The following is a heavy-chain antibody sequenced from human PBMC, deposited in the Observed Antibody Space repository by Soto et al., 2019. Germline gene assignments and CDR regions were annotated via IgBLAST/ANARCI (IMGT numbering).Heavy chain of an antibody. D-gene: IGHD4-17*01. Sequence: DVQLVESGGGLIQPGGSLRLSCAASGITATNGHMSWVRQSPGKGLEWVSVIFSDDNTYYADSVKGRFTISRDTSKNTVYLQMNSLRADDTAVYYCARDWNGDKYFDYCDQGTLVTVSS. V-gene: IGHV3-53*01. CDR3: ARDWNGDKYFDY. CDR2: IFSDDNT. J-gene: IGHJ4*02. CDR1: GITATNGH.